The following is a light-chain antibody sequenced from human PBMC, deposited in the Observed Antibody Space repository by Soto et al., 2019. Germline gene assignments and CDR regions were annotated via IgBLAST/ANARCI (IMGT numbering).Light chain of an antibody. J-gene: IGKJ1*01. CDR1: ESIDSW. CDR3: QQYNSYRA. Sequence: DIQMTQSPSTLSASVGDRVTITCRASESIDSWLAWHQQKPGRAPKLLISKASSLESGVPSRFSGSGSGTEFTLTISSLQPDDFATYYCQQYNSYRAFGQGTKVDI. CDR2: KAS. V-gene: IGKV1-5*03.